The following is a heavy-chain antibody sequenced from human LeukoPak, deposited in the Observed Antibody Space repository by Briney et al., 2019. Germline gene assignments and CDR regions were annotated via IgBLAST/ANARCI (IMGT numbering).Heavy chain of an antibody. CDR3: ARDTGSGYYLPDPFDY. J-gene: IGHJ4*02. V-gene: IGHV3-48*03. CDR1: GFTFSSYE. CDR2: ISSSGSTI. Sequence: PGGSLRLSCAASGFTFSSYEMNWVRQAPGKGLEWVSYISSSGSTIYYADSVKGRFTISRDNAKNSLYLQMNSLRAEDTAVYYCARDTGSGYYLPDPFDYWGQGTLVTVSS. D-gene: IGHD3-22*01.